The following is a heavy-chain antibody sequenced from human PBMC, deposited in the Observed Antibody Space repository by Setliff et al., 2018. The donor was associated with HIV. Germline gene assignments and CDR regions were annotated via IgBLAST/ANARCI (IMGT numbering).Heavy chain of an antibody. V-gene: IGHV1-18*01. CDR1: GYTFTSYG. CDR2: ISAYNGNT. J-gene: IGHJ3*02. CDR3: ARAEGRAVAGLRDAFDI. D-gene: IGHD6-19*01. Sequence: ASVKVSCKASGYTFTSYGISWVRQAPGQGLEWMGWISAYNGNTNYAQKLQGRVTMTTDTSTSTAYMELRSLRSDDTAVYYCARAEGRAVAGLRDAFDIWGQGTRVTVPS.